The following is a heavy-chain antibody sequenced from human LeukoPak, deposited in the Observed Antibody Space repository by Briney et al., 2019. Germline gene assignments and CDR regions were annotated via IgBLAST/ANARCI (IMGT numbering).Heavy chain of an antibody. D-gene: IGHD2-15*01. V-gene: IGHV3-66*02. CDR1: GFTVSSNY. CDR3: AREDLYCSGGCCYDWFDP. CDR2: IYSGGST. Sequence: GGSLRLSCAASGFTVSSNYMSWVRQAPGKGLEWVSVIYSGGSTYYADSVKGRFTISRDNSKNTLYLQMNSLRAEDTAVYYCAREDLYCSGGCCYDWFDPWGQGTLVTVSS. J-gene: IGHJ5*02.